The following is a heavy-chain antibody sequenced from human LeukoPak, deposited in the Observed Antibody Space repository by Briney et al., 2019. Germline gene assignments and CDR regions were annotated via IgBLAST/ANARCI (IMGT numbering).Heavy chain of an antibody. Sequence: GGSLRLSCAASGFTFRSFAMHWVRQAPGKGLEWVAVISYDESNTYHANSVKGRFTISRDNSKNTLYLQMSSLRPEDTAVYYCAREVKEAMLYFVYYYDYYMDVWGKGTRVTVSS. V-gene: IGHV3-30*15. CDR1: GFTFRSFA. D-gene: IGHD2-8*01. CDR2: ISYDESNT. J-gene: IGHJ6*03. CDR3: AREVKEAMLYFVYYYDYYMDV.